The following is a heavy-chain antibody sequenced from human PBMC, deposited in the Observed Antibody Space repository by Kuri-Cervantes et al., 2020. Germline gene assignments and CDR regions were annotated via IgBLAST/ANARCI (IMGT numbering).Heavy chain of an antibody. CDR1: GFTFSSYA. Sequence: GESLKISCAASGFTFSSYAMSWVRQAPGKGLEWVSTLSGSGGSTYYADSVKGRFTISRDNSKNTLYLQMNSLRAEDTAVYYCAKDGGLNYDFWSGLGGPYYYYGMDVWGQGTTVTVSS. D-gene: IGHD3-3*01. V-gene: IGHV3-23*01. CDR3: AKDGGLNYDFWSGLGGPYYYYGMDV. CDR2: LSGSGGST. J-gene: IGHJ6*02.